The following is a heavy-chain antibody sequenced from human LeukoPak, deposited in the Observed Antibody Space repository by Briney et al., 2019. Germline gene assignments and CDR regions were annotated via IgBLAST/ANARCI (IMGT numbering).Heavy chain of an antibody. CDR2: ISYDGSNK. CDR3: ARDDLGY. CDR1: GFTFSSYA. D-gene: IGHD3-16*01. Sequence: PGGSLRLSCAASGFTFSSYAMHWVRQAPGKGLEWVAVISYDGSNKYYADSVKGRFTISRDNSKNTLYLQMNSLRAEDTAVYYCARDDLGYWGQGTPVTVSS. J-gene: IGHJ4*02. V-gene: IGHV3-30*04.